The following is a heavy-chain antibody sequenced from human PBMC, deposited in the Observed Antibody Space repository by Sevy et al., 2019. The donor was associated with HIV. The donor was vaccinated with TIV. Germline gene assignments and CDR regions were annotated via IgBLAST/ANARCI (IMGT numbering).Heavy chain of an antibody. CDR3: ARDRDYDYIWGTFPYRDF. CDR2: ISPYKGTT. J-gene: IGHJ4*02. Sequence: ASVKVSCKASGYIFTSYGISWVRQAPGRGLEWVGWISPYKGTTNYAQKFQGRVTMTTDTSRFTVYMQLRGFRSDDTAIYFCARDRDYDYIWGTFPYRDFWGQGTLVTVSS. D-gene: IGHD3-16*01. V-gene: IGHV1-18*01. CDR1: GYIFTSYG.